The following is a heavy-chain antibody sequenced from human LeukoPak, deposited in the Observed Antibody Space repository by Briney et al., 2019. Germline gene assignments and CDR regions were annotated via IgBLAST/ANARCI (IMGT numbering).Heavy chain of an antibody. CDR3: ARAVITTHIDY. J-gene: IGHJ4*02. CDR1: GDSISSGDYY. Sequence: SQTLSLTCTVSGDSISSGDYYWTWIRQPPGKGLEWIGYIYYSGSTYYNPSLKSRVTISVDTPKNQFSLKLSSVTAADTAVYYCARAVITTHIDYWGQGTLVTVSS. CDR2: IYYSGST. D-gene: IGHD3-22*01. V-gene: IGHV4-30-4*01.